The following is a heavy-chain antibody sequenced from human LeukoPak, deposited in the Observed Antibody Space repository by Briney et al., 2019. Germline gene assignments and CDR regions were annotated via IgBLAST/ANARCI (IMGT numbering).Heavy chain of an antibody. V-gene: IGHV4-59*01. CDR3: GREGRQYYLYFDC. Sequence: SETLSLTCTVSGDSISSYNWNWIRQPPGKGLEWMGYINYSGNTNYNPSLKSRVTISVDTSKNQFSLRLTSVTAANPAVYYCGREGRQYYLYFDCWGQGTLVTVSS. J-gene: IGHJ4*02. CDR2: INYSGNT. D-gene: IGHD2/OR15-2a*01. CDR1: GDSISSYN.